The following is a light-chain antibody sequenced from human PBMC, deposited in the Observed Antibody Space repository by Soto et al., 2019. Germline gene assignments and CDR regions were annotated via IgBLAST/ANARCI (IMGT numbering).Light chain of an antibody. V-gene: IGKV1-5*03. CDR2: KAS. J-gene: IGKJ1*01. CDR3: QHYNSYSRT. CDR1: DNIGPW. Sequence: DIQMTQSPSKLSASIGDRVGITCRASDNIGPWVAWYQQKPGKAPKLLIYKASTLETGAPSRFAGSGSGTGFTLTITRLQPDDFATYYCQHYNSYSRTFGQGTKVEV.